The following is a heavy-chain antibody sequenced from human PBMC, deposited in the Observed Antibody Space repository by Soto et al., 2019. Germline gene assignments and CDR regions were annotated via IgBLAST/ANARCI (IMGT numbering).Heavy chain of an antibody. CDR2: INPNSGGT. V-gene: IGHV1-2*04. Sequence: ASVKVSCKASGYTFTGYYIHWVRQAPGQGLEWMGWINPNSGGTNYAQKFQGWVTMTRDTSISTAYMELSRLRSDDTAVYYCARAGYGEVYYYYYGMDVWGQGTTVTVSS. J-gene: IGHJ6*02. CDR3: ARAGYGEVYYYYYGMDV. D-gene: IGHD4-17*01. CDR1: GYTFTGYY.